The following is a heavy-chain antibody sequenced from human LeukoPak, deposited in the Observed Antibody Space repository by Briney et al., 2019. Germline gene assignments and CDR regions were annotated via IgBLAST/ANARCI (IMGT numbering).Heavy chain of an antibody. V-gene: IGHV3-11*06. Sequence: GGSLRLSCAASGFTFSDYYMSWIRQAPGKGLEWISYISGGGEHIIYADSVKARFTISRDNAKNSVYLQMNSLRAEDTAVYYCARHLSGVTGYTYGRGIDYWGQGTLVTVSS. CDR1: GFTFSDYY. D-gene: IGHD5-18*01. J-gene: IGHJ4*02. CDR2: ISGGGEHI. CDR3: ARHLSGVTGYTYGRGIDY.